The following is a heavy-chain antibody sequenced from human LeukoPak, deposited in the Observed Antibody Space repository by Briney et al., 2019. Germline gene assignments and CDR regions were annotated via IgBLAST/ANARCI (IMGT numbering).Heavy chain of an antibody. CDR1: GGSISSSSYY. D-gene: IGHD3-16*02. J-gene: IGHJ3*02. CDR3: ARPHYDYVWGSYRLDAFDI. CDR2: TYYSGST. Sequence: SETLSLTCTVSGGSISSSSYYWGWFPQPQGKGLEWIGSTYYSGSTYYHPSLKSRVTISVDTSKTQFSLKLSSVTAADTAVYYCARPHYDYVWGSYRLDAFDIWGQGTMVTVSS. V-gene: IGHV4-39*01.